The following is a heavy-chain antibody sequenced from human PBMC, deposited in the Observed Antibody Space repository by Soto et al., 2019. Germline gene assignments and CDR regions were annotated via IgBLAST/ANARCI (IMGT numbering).Heavy chain of an antibody. J-gene: IGHJ4*02. D-gene: IGHD2-2*01. V-gene: IGHV1-8*01. CDR2: MNPNSGNT. CDR1: GYTFASYD. CDR3: ARVLPRTGRACSSTSCYFGPDY. Sequence: ASVKVSCKASGYTFASYDINWGRQATGQGLEWMGWMNPNSGNTGYAQKFQGRVTMTRNTSISTAYMELSSLRSEDTAVYYCARVLPRTGRACSSTSCYFGPDYWGQGTLVTVSS.